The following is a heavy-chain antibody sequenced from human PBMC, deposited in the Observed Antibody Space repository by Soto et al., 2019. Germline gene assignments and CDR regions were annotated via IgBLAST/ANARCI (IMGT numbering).Heavy chain of an antibody. J-gene: IGHJ6*02. CDR1: GFIVSNNY. CDR2: IYSDGTT. CDR3: ARDQFFGSSSSNKRYSYYYGMDV. Sequence: PGGSLRLSCAASGFIVSNNYMTWVRQAPGKGLEWVSYIYSDGTTYYADSVKGRFTISRDNSGNTLHLHMNSLRVEDTATYYCARDQFFGSSSSNKRYSYYYGMDVWGQGTTVTVSS. V-gene: IGHV3-53*01. D-gene: IGHD3-10*01.